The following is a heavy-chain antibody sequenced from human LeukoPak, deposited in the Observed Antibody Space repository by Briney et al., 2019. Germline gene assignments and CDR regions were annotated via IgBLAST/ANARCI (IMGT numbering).Heavy chain of an antibody. CDR2: INPNSGGT. J-gene: IGHJ4*02. D-gene: IGHD3-22*01. CDR1: GYTFTGYY. Sequence: ASVKVSCKASGYTFTGYYMHWVRQAPGQGLEWMGRINPNSGGTIYAQKFQGRVTMTRDTSISTAYMELSRLRSDDTAVYYCARGIITPYYYDSSGYQDYFDYWGQGTLVTVSS. CDR3: ARGIITPYYYDSSGYQDYFDY. V-gene: IGHV1-2*06.